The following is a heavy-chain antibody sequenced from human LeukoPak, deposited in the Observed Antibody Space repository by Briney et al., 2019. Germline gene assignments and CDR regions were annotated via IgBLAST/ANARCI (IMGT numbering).Heavy chain of an antibody. CDR2: ISAYNGNT. CDR1: GYTFTSYG. CDR3: ARDHPGQEPHYYYYYGMDV. D-gene: IGHD1-14*01. V-gene: IGHV1-18*03. Sequence: GASVKVSCKASGYTFTSYGISWVRQAPGQGLEWMGWISAYNGNTNYAQKLQGRVTMTTDTSTSTAYMELRSLRSDDMAVYYCARDHPGQEPHYYYYYGMDVWGQGTTVTVSS. J-gene: IGHJ6*02.